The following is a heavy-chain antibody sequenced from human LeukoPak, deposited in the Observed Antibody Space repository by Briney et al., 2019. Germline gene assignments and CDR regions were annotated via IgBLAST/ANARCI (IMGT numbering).Heavy chain of an antibody. CDR3: ARVGVTSITIFGPPTFFWFGP. CDR1: GGSISISSYD. Sequence: SETLSLTCTVSGGSISISSYDWGWIRQPPGKWLEWSGSIYYSGSTYYNPSLKSRVTISVDTSKNQFSLTLSSVTAADTAVYYCARVGVTSITIFGPPTFFWFGPWGQGTMVTVSS. J-gene: IGHJ5*02. D-gene: IGHD3-3*01. V-gene: IGHV4-39*01. CDR2: IYYSGST.